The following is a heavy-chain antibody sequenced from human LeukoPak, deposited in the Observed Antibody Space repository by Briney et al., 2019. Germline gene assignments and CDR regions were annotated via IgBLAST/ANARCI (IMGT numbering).Heavy chain of an antibody. D-gene: IGHD6-13*01. J-gene: IGHJ4*02. Sequence: GGSLRLSCAVSGFTFSSYSMNWVRQAPGEGLEWISYISSSSSTIYYADSVKGRFTISRDNAKNSLYLQMNSLRTEDTAVYYCARDLAAAGRGSPLDYWGQGTLVTVSS. V-gene: IGHV3-48*04. CDR2: ISSSSSTI. CDR3: ARDLAAAGRGSPLDY. CDR1: GFTFSSYS.